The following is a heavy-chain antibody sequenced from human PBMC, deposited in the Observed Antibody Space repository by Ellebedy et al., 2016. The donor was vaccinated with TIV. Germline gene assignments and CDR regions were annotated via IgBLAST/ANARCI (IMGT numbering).Heavy chain of an antibody. CDR3: ASTLTITIFLY. V-gene: IGHV4-39*07. CDR1: GGSISSSSYY. D-gene: IGHD3-10*02. Sequence: MPSETLSLTCTVSGGSISSSSYYWGWIRQPPGKGLEWVASIYYTGTTYYNPSLKSRVTISLDTSKNQVSMKLTSVTAADTAVYYCASTLTITIFLYWGRGTPVTVSS. J-gene: IGHJ4*02. CDR2: IYYTGTT.